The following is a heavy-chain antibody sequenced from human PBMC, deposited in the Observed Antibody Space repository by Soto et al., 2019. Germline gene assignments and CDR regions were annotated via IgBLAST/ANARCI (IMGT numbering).Heavy chain of an antibody. D-gene: IGHD2-21*01. CDR2: INPDGGTT. J-gene: IGHJ4*02. CDR1: GYSFTDYF. Sequence: QVQLVQSGAEVRKPGASVKVSCKASGYSFTDYFVHWVRQAPGQGPEWMGIINPDGGTTGYAQKFQGRVTVTSDASTTTLYMELRGLTSDDTAGYYCARLIGVDVLRDYWVQGTRVTVPS. V-gene: IGHV1-46*03. CDR3: ARLIGVDVLRDY.